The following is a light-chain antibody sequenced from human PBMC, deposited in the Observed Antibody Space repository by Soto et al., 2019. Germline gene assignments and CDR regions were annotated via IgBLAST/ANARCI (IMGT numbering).Light chain of an antibody. CDR1: SGHSSYA. J-gene: IGLJ7*01. CDR3: QTWGTGIYV. V-gene: IGLV4-69*01. Sequence: QPVLTQSPSASASLGASVKLTCTLSSGHSSYAIAWHQQQPEKGPRYLMKLNSDGTHSKGDGIPDRFSGSSSGAERYLTISRLQSEDEADYYCQTWGTGIYVFGGGTQLTVL. CDR2: LNSDGTH.